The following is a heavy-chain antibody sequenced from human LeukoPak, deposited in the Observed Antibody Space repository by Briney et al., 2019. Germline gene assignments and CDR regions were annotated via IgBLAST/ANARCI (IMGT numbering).Heavy chain of an antibody. CDR1: GFTFGDYW. Sequence: PGGSLRLSCAASGFTFGDYWMNWVRHAPGKGLVWVSRIKGDGSRTAYADSVKGRFTISRDNAKNTLYLQMNSLRAEDTAVHYCVKTDYFDPWGQGTLVTVSS. J-gene: IGHJ5*02. D-gene: IGHD3-10*01. CDR2: IKGDGSRT. CDR3: VKTDYFDP. V-gene: IGHV3-74*01.